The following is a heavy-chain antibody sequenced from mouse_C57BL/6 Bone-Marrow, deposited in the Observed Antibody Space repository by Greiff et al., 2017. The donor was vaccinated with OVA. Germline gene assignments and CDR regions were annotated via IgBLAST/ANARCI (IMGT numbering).Heavy chain of an antibody. CDR1: GFTFSDYG. CDR2: ISSGSSTI. J-gene: IGHJ3*01. CDR3: AGVPWFAY. V-gene: IGHV5-17*01. Sequence: EVQLVESGGGLVKPGASLKLSCAASGFTFSDYGMHWVRQAPEKGLEWVAYISSGSSTIYYAATVKGRFTISRDNAKNTLFLQMTSLGSEDTAMCYCAGVPWFAYWGQGTLVTVSA.